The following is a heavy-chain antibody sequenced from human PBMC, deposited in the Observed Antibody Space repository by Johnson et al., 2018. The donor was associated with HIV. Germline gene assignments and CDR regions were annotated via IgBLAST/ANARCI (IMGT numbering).Heavy chain of an antibody. J-gene: IGHJ3*02. CDR1: GFSVSTSY. Sequence: VQLVESGGGLVQPGGSLRLSCAASGFSVSTSYMTWVRQAPGKGLAWVSYISSSSTSIYYADSVQGRFTVSRDNAKNSLSLQMSGLRAEDTAVYYCARVGTARPRVRAYDIWGQGTTVTVSS. CDR2: ISSSSTSI. CDR3: ARVGTARPRVRAYDI. V-gene: IGHV3-48*01. D-gene: IGHD6-6*01.